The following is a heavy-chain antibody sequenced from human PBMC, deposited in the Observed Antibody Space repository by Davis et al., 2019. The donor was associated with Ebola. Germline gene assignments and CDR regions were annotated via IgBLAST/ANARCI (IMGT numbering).Heavy chain of an antibody. D-gene: IGHD6-19*01. CDR2: INPANKVT. CDR3: ARGGRSGYSSGWYTALDY. J-gene: IGHJ4*02. Sequence: ASVKVSCKAPGDTFNIYLINWVRQAPGQGLEWMGVINPANKVTTFAQKFQGRLTMTIDTSTSTAYMELSSLRSEDTAVYYCARGGRSGYSSGWYTALDYWGQGTLVTVSS. V-gene: IGHV1-46*02. CDR1: GDTFNIYL.